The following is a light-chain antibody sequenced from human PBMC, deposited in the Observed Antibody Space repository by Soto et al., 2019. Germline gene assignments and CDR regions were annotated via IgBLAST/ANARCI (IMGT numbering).Light chain of an antibody. V-gene: IGKV1-39*01. J-gene: IGKJ3*01. CDR3: QQLNNYPPFT. CDR1: QSITYY. Sequence: DIQMTQSPSSLSASVGDRVAITCRASQSITYYLNWYQQIPGKAPKVLIYAASNLQSGVPSRFSGSGSGTDFTLTISSLQPEDFATYYCQQLNNYPPFTFGPGTTVDLE. CDR2: AAS.